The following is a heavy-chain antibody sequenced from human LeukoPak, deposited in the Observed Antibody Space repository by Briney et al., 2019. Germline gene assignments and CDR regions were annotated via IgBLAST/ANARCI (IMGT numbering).Heavy chain of an antibody. D-gene: IGHD6-13*01. CDR1: GFTFRDYY. CDR2: ISSSGSTI. J-gene: IGHJ4*02. Sequence: KSGGPLRLSCAPSGFTFRDYYMSWIRQPPGKGLAWVSYISSSGSTIYYAASVKGRFTISRDNAKNSLYLQMNSLRAEDTAVYYCARLGNSRARGTDYWGQGTLVTVSS. V-gene: IGHV3-11*01. CDR3: ARLGNSRARGTDY.